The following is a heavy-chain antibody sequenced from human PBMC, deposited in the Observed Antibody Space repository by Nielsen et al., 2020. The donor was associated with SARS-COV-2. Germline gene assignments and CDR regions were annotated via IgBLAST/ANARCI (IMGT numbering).Heavy chain of an antibody. CDR1: GYSISSGYY. CDR2: IYHSGST. Sequence: GSLRLSCTVSGYSISSGYYWGWIRQPPGKGLEWIGSIYHSGSTYYNPSLKSRVTISVDTSKNQFSLKLSSVTAADTAVYYCARLRGDWFDPWGQGTLVTVSS. D-gene: IGHD3-10*01. J-gene: IGHJ5*02. V-gene: IGHV4-38-2*02. CDR3: ARLRGDWFDP.